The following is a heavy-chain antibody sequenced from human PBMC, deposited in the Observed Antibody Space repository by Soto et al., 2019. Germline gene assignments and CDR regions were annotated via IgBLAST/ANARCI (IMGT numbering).Heavy chain of an antibody. D-gene: IGHD1-1*01. CDR2: INATGST. V-gene: IGHV4-34*09. CDR3: VRDGTKNLRDWFDP. CDR1: GGSFSGYY. J-gene: IGHJ5*02. Sequence: SETLSLTCAVYGGSFSGYYWSWIRQPPGKGLEWIGRINATGSTDYNPSLKSRITISVDMSKKQFSLTLRSVTAADTAMYYCVRDGTKNLRDWFDPWGQGILVTVSS.